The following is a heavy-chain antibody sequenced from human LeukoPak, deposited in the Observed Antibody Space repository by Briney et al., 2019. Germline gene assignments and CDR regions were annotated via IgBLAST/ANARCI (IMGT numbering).Heavy chain of an antibody. CDR3: ARDLGSSSFIGY. J-gene: IGHJ4*02. CDR2: IKQDGGEK. CDR1: GFSISNHQ. Sequence: PGGSLRLSCVGSGFSISNHQMNWVRQAPGKGLEWVAKIKQDGGEKHYMDSVEGRFTISRDNAKNSLYLQMNSLRAEDTAVYYCARDLGSSSFIGYWGQGTLVTVSS. V-gene: IGHV3-7*01. D-gene: IGHD6-13*01.